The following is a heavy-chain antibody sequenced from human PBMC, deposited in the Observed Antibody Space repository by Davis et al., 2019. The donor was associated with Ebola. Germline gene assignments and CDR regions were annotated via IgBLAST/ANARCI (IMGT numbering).Heavy chain of an antibody. CDR3: ARACYDYIWGSYRHNWFDP. V-gene: IGHV1-2*02. J-gene: IGHJ5*02. D-gene: IGHD3-16*02. CDR2: INPNSGGT. Sequence: ASVKVSCKASGYTFTGYYMQWVRQAPGQGLEWMGWINPNSGGTNYAQKFQGRVTMTRDTSISTAYMELSSLRSDDTAVYYCARACYDYIWGSYRHNWFDPWGQGTLVTVSS. CDR1: GYTFTGYY.